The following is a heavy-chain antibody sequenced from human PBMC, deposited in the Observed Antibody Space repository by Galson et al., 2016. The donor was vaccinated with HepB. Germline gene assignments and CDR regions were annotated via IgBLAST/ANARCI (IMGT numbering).Heavy chain of an antibody. D-gene: IGHD3-22*01. CDR1: GFTFSSYT. CDR3: ARGRGGYDSSAYPFDL. V-gene: IGHV3-48*02. CDR2: ISLSSRIM. Sequence: SLRLSCAASGFTFSSYTMTWVRLAPGKGLEWVSYISLSSRIMYYADSVQGRFTILRDDAKKSLHLQMDSLRYDGTAVYYCARGRGGYDSSAYPFDLWGQGTLVTVSS. J-gene: IGHJ4*02.